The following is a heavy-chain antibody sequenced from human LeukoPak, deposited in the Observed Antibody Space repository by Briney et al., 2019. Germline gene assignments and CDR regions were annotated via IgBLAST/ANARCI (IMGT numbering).Heavy chain of an antibody. D-gene: IGHD6-19*01. CDR2: ISYDGSNK. V-gene: IGHV3-30*18. Sequence: GRSLRLPCAASGFTFSSYGMHWVRQAPGKGLEWVAVISYDGSNKYYADSVKGRFTISRDNSKNTLYLQMNSLRAEDTAVYYCAKVGQWLEVDYWGQGTLVTVSS. J-gene: IGHJ4*02. CDR3: AKVGQWLEVDY. CDR1: GFTFSSYG.